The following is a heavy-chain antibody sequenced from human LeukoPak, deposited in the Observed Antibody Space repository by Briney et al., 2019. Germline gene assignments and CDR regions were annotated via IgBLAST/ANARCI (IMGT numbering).Heavy chain of an antibody. Sequence: PGGSLRLSCAASGFTFDDYAMHWVRQAPGKGLEWVSSISWNSGIIGYADSVKGRFTVYRDNAKNSLYLQMNSLTTEDTALYYCTKDSHYGSGSYYHGHMDVWGKGTTVIVSS. J-gene: IGHJ6*03. D-gene: IGHD3-10*01. CDR3: TKDSHYGSGSYYHGHMDV. CDR2: ISWNSGII. V-gene: IGHV3-9*01. CDR1: GFTFDDYA.